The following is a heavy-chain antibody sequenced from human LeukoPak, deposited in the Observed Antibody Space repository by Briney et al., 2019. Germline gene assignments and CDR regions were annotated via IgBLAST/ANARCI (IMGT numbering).Heavy chain of an antibody. CDR2: IKQDGSVK. CDR1: GFTFSNLW. D-gene: IGHD6-13*01. J-gene: IGHJ4*02. V-gene: IGHV3-7*03. CDR3: ATSTAAAGTD. Sequence: GGSLRLSCAASGFTFSNLWMSWVHQAPGKGLKWVANIKQDGSVKYYVDSVKGRFTISRDNAQNSLYLQMNSLRAEDTAIYYCATSTAAAGTDWGQGTLVTVSS.